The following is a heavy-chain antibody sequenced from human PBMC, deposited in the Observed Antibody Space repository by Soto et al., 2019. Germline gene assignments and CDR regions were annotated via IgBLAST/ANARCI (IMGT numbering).Heavy chain of an antibody. J-gene: IGHJ4*02. D-gene: IGHD2-2*01. Sequence: QVQLVESGGGVVQPGRSLRLSCAASGFTFSSYGMHWVRQAPGKGLEWVAVISYDGSNKYYADSVKGRFTISRDNSKNTLYLQMNSPRAEDTAVYYCAKVTQLVPLVGPGYWGQGTLVTVSS. V-gene: IGHV3-30*18. CDR2: ISYDGSNK. CDR3: AKVTQLVPLVGPGY. CDR1: GFTFSSYG.